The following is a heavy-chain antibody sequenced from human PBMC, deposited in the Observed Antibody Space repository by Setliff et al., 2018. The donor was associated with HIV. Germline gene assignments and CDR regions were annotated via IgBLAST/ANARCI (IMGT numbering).Heavy chain of an antibody. D-gene: IGHD2-15*01. CDR2: ISGSGGST. CDR3: ARLGHCYGGGCNFDTFDV. V-gene: IGHV3-23*01. CDR1: GFTFSSYA. Sequence: GGSLRLSCAASGFTFSSYAMSWVRQAPGKGLEWVSAISGSGGSTYYADSVKGRFTISRDNAKNSLYLQMNSLSAEDTAVYYCARLGHCYGGGCNFDTFDVWGQGTMVTVSS. J-gene: IGHJ3*01.